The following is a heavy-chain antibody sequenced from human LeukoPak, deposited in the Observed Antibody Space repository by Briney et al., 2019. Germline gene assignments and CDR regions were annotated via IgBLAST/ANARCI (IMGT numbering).Heavy chain of an antibody. D-gene: IGHD3-16*02. CDR3: ARGRHSHDYVWGSYRYVYYFDY. CDR1: GGSFSGYY. CDR2: INHSGST. V-gene: IGHV4-34*01. Sequence: SETLSLTCAVYGGSFSGYYWSWIRQPPGKGLEWIGEINHSGSTNYKPSLKSRVTISVDTSKNQFSLKLSSVTAADTAVYYCARGRHSHDYVWGSYRYVYYFDYWGQGTLVTVSS. J-gene: IGHJ4*02.